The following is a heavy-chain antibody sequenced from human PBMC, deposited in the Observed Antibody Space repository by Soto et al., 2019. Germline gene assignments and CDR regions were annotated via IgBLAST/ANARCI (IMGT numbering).Heavy chain of an antibody. D-gene: IGHD5-12*01. V-gene: IGHV3-30*03. CDR1: GFTFSSYG. J-gene: IGHJ4*02. Sequence: QVQLVESGGGVVQPGRSLRLSCAASGFTFSSYGMHWVRQAPGKGLEWVAVISYDGSNKYYADSVKGRFTISRDNSKNTLYLQMNSLRAEDTAVYYCAREEGATITYFDYWGQGTLVTVSS. CDR2: ISYDGSNK. CDR3: AREEGATITYFDY.